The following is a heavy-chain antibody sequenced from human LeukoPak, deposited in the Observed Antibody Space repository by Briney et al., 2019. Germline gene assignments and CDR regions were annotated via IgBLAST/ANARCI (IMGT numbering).Heavy chain of an antibody. CDR1: GFTFSSYS. Sequence: GGSLRLSCAASGFTFSSYSMNWVRQAPGKGLEWVSSISSSSSYIYYADSVKGRFTISKDISKNTLSLQMNSLKADDTAVYYCAKGSQWDFLVGVFDSWGQGTLVTVSS. J-gene: IGHJ4*02. D-gene: IGHD1-26*01. V-gene: IGHV3-21*04. CDR2: ISSSSSYI. CDR3: AKGSQWDFLVGVFDS.